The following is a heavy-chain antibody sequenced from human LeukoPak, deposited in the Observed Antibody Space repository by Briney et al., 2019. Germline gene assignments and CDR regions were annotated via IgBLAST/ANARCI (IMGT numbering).Heavy chain of an antibody. CDR2: INHSGST. CDR1: GGSFSGYC. V-gene: IGHV4-34*01. J-gene: IGHJ3*02. CDR3: ARDGSGWSKDKDAFDI. Sequence: SETLSLTCAVYGGSFSGYCWSWIRQPPGKGLEWIGEINHSGSTNYNPSLKSRVTISVDTSKDQFSLKLSSVTAADTAVYYCARDGSGWSKDKDAFDIWGQGTMVTVSS. D-gene: IGHD6-19*01.